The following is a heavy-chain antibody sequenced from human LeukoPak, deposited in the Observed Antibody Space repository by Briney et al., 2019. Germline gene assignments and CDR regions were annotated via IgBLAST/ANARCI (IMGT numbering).Heavy chain of an antibody. D-gene: IGHD6-13*01. Sequence: GASVTVSCKASGYTFTGYYMHWVRQAPGQGLEWMGWINPNSGGTNYAQKFQGWVTMTRDTSISTAYMELSRLRSDDTAVYYCAREYFPGIAAAGREAHFDYWGQGTLVTVSS. J-gene: IGHJ4*02. CDR3: AREYFPGIAAAGREAHFDY. CDR1: GYTFTGYY. V-gene: IGHV1-2*04. CDR2: INPNSGGT.